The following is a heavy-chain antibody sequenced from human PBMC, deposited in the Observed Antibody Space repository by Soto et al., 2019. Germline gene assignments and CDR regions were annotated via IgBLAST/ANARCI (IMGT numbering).Heavy chain of an antibody. Sequence: EVQLVESGGGLVQPGGSLRLSCAASGFTFSSFHMNWVRQAPGRGLEWVAYITSSSDTIYYSDSVKGRFTIFRDNGKNSLFLQMNSLRDEDTAVYYCARVVVVIPPGYYYAMDVWAQGTSVTVSS. J-gene: IGHJ6*02. CDR1: GFTFSSFH. CDR2: ITSSSDTI. V-gene: IGHV3-48*02. CDR3: ARVVVVIPPGYYYAMDV. D-gene: IGHD3-22*01.